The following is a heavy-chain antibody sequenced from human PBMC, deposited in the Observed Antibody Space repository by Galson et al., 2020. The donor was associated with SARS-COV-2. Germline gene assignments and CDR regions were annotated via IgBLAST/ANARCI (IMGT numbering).Heavy chain of an antibody. V-gene: IGHV3-30-3*01. D-gene: IGHD2-21*02. CDR3: ARREGTDCYAY. Sequence: LSLTCAVSGFTFSSYVMHWVRQTPGKGLESVAAISRDGNGKWYADSVKGRFTISRDNSQNTLYLQMNSLIIEDTAMYYCARREGTDCYAYWGQGTLVTVSS. J-gene: IGHJ4*02. CDR2: ISRDGNGK. CDR1: GFTFSSYV.